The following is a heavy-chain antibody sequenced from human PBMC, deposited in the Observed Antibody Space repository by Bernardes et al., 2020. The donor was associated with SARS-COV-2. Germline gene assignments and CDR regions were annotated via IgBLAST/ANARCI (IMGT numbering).Heavy chain of an antibody. Sequence: GACLKISGKGSGYGFTTYWIGWVRPIPGKGLDWMGIIYPGDSHIRYSPSFQGQVTISADNSISTVYLQWSSLKASDTAIYYCARHRGDMLTHFDYWGQGTRVTVSA. CDR3: ARHRGDMLTHFDY. CDR2: IYPGDSHI. V-gene: IGHV5-51*01. D-gene: IGHD3-10*01. CDR1: GYGFTTYW. J-gene: IGHJ4*02.